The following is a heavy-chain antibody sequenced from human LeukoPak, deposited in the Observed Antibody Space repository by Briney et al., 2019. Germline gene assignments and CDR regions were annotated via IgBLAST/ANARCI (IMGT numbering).Heavy chain of an antibody. V-gene: IGHV3-74*01. CDR2: INIDGSST. D-gene: IGHD3-10*01. CDR1: GFTFSSKW. Sequence: GGSLRLSCAASGFTFSSKWMHWVRQAPGKGLVWVSHINIDGSSTRYADSVKGRFTISRDDAKNSLYLQMNGLRAEDTAVYYCAKSFMDWGQGTLVTVSS. CDR3: AKSFMD. J-gene: IGHJ4*02.